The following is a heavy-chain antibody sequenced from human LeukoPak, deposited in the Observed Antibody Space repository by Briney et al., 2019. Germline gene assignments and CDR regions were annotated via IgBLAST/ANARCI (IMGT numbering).Heavy chain of an antibody. CDR3: ARDLGSGGSGAFDI. Sequence: SETLSLTCTVSGSSISSGGYYWSWIRQPPGKGLEWIGYIYHSGSTYYNPSLKSRVTISVDRSKNQFSLKLSSVTAADTAVYYCARDLGSGGSGAFDIWGQGTMVTVSS. V-gene: IGHV4-30-2*01. J-gene: IGHJ3*02. CDR2: IYHSGST. CDR1: GSSISSGGYY. D-gene: IGHD3-16*01.